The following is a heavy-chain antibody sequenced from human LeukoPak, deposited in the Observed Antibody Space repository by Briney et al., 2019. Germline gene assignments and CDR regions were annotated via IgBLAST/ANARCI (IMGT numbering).Heavy chain of an antibody. V-gene: IGHV1-18*01. J-gene: IGHJ5*02. CDR2: ISAYNGNT. D-gene: IGHD6-19*01. CDR3: ASIAVSNWFDP. CDR1: GYTFTSYG. Sequence: ASVKVSCKASGYTFTSYGISWVRQAPGQGLEWMGWISAYNGNTNYAQKLQGRVTMTTDTSTSTAYMELRSLRSEDTAVYYCASIAVSNWFDPWGQGTLVTVSS.